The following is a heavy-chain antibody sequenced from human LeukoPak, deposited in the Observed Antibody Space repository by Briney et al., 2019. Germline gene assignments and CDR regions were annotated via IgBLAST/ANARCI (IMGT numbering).Heavy chain of an antibody. CDR3: AGVGPILQVVESQNP. CDR2: IYHSGST. D-gene: IGHD2-15*01. J-gene: IGHJ5*02. V-gene: IGHV4-39*07. CDR1: GGSISSSGYY. Sequence: PSETLSLTCTVSGGSISSSGYYWNWIRQPPGKGLEWIGSIYHSGSTYYNPSLKSRVTISVDTSKNQFSLKLSSVTAADTAVYYCAGVGPILQVVESQNPWGQGTLVTVSS.